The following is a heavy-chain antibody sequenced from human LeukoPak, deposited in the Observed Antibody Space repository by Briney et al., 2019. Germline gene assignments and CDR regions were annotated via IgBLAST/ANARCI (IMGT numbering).Heavy chain of an antibody. V-gene: IGHV4-59*08. CDR3: ARLVITGYTNTWFLFDY. Sequence: SETLSLTCTVSGGSISSNYWSWIRQPPGKGLEWIGHIYCSGSTKYNPSLKSRVTMSVDTSKNQYSLKLSSVTAADTAVYYCARLVITGYTNTWFLFDYWGQGTLVTVSS. J-gene: IGHJ4*02. CDR1: GGSISSNY. CDR2: IYCSGST. D-gene: IGHD2-8*01.